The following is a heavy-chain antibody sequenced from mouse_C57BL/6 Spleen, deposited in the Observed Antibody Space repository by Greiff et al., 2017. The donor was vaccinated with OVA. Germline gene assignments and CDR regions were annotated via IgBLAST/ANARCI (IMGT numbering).Heavy chain of an antibody. CDR3: ARDRVYYYGSSGYFDV. J-gene: IGHJ1*03. D-gene: IGHD1-1*01. V-gene: IGHV5-4*01. CDR1: GFTFSSYA. CDR2: ISDGGSYT. Sequence: EVKLMESGGGLVKPGGSLKLSCAASGFTFSSYAMSWVRQTPEKRLEWVATISDGGSYTYYPDNVKGRFTISRDNAKNNLYLQMSHLKSEDTAMYYCARDRVYYYGSSGYFDVWGTGTTVTVSS.